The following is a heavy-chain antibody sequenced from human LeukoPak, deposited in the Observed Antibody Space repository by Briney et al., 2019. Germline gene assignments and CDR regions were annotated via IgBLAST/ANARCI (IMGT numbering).Heavy chain of an antibody. D-gene: IGHD3-10*01. V-gene: IGHV4-39*07. Sequence: SQTPSLTCTVSGGSISSGTYYWGWIRQPPGKGLEWIGSIYHSGSTYYNPSLKSRVTISVDTSKNQFSLKLSSVTAADTAVYYCARDRPGREYFQHWGQGTLVTVSS. CDR3: ARDRPGREYFQH. CDR2: IYHSGST. J-gene: IGHJ1*01. CDR1: GGSISSGTYY.